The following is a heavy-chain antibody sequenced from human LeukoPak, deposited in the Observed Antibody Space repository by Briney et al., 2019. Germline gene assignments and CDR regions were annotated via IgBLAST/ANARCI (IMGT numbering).Heavy chain of an antibody. V-gene: IGHV3-21*01. D-gene: IGHD3-3*01. J-gene: IGHJ4*02. CDR2: ITGDCNYI. CDR1: GFTFNDYT. Sequence: GGSLRLSCAASGFTFNDYTMTWVRQAPGKGLEWVSSITGDCNYIFYADSVKGRFTISRDNAQNSLFLELNSLRGEDTAVYYCARERDFYYFDYWGQGALVTVSS. CDR3: ARERDFYYFDY.